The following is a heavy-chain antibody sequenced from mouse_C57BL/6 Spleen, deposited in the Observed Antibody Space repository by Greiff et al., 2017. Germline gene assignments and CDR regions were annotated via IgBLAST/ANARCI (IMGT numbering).Heavy chain of an antibody. Sequence: VQLQESGPELVKPGASVKISCKASGYAFSSSWLNWVKQRPGKGLEWIGRIYPGDGDTNYNGTFKGKATLTADKSSSTAYMQLSSLTAEDSAVYFCARAGIYDGYYDYWGQGTTLTVSS. CDR1: GYAFSSSW. J-gene: IGHJ2*01. V-gene: IGHV1-82*01. CDR2: IYPGDGDT. CDR3: ARAGIYDGYYDY. D-gene: IGHD2-3*01.